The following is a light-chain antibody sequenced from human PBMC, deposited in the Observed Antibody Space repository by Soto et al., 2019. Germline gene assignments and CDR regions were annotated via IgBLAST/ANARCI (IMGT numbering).Light chain of an antibody. V-gene: IGKV3-15*01. Sequence: EIVLTQSPGTLSLSPGERATLSCRASQSVSSDLAWYQQKPGQAPSLLIYGASTRATGFPARISGSGSGTEFTLTISSLQSEDFAVYYCQQYNSWPLTFGGGTKVDIK. CDR2: GAS. J-gene: IGKJ4*01. CDR1: QSVSSD. CDR3: QQYNSWPLT.